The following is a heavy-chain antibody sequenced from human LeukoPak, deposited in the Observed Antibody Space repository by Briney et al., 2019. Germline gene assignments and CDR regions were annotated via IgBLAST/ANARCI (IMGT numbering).Heavy chain of an antibody. D-gene: IGHD3-10*01. CDR1: GFTFSSYG. Sequence: GRSLRLSCAASGFTFSSYGMHWVRQAPGKGLEWVAFIRYDGSNKYYADSVKGRFTISRDNSKNTLYLQMNSLRAEDTAVYYCAKEWFGEAYFDYWGQGTLVTVSS. CDR2: IRYDGSNK. CDR3: AKEWFGEAYFDY. J-gene: IGHJ4*02. V-gene: IGHV3-30*02.